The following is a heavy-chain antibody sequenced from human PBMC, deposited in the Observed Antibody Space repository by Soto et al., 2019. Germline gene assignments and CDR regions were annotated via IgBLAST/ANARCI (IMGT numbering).Heavy chain of an antibody. CDR2: FDPEDGET. CDR3: ARDQREIFWSGFYPTFDY. CDR1: GYTLTELS. D-gene: IGHD3-3*01. V-gene: IGHV1-24*01. J-gene: IGHJ4*02. Sequence: GASVKVSCKVSGYTLTELSMHWVRQAPGKGLEWMGGFDPEDGETIYAQKFQGRVTMTEDTSTDTAYMELRSLRSDDTAVCYCARDQREIFWSGFYPTFDYWGQGTLVTVSS.